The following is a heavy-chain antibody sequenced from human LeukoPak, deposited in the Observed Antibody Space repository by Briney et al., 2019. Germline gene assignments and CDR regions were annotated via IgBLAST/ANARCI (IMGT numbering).Heavy chain of an antibody. J-gene: IGHJ4*02. CDR2: IRSKANSYAT. D-gene: IGHD3-22*01. CDR1: GFTFSGSA. V-gene: IGHV3-73*01. CDR3: TRHLFEISGYYHFDF. Sequence: PGGSLRLSCAASGFTFSGSAMHWVRQASGKGLEWVGRIRSKANSYATAYAVSVKGRFTISRDDSKNTAYLQMNSLKTEDTAVYYCTRHLFEISGYYHFDFWGQGTLVNVSS.